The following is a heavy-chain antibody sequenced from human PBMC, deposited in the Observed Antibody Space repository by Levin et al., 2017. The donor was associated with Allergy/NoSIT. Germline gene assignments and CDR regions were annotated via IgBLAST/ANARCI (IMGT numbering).Heavy chain of an antibody. CDR2: ISSSSSTI. CDR3: ARVGYCSGGSCYFGYYYYYMDG. V-gene: IGHV3-48*02. CDR1: GFTFSSYS. J-gene: IGHJ6*03. Sequence: GGSLRLSCAASGFTFSSYSMNWVRQAPGKGLEWVSYISSSSSTIYYADSVKGRFTISRDNAKNSLYLQMNSLRDEDTAVYYCARVGYCSGGSCYFGYYYYYMDGWGKGTTVTVSS. D-gene: IGHD2-15*01.